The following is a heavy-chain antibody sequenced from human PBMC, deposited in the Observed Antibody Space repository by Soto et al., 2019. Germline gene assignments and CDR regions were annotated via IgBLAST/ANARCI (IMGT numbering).Heavy chain of an antibody. CDR1: EFTFTTYA. J-gene: IGHJ1*01. Sequence: HPGGSLRLSCEASEFTFTTYAMSWVRQAPGKGLEWVSSISASGGSTYYADSVKGRFTISRDNSKNTLYLQMNSLRAEDTAVYYCAKGVPGIAVAGTGYFQHWGQGTLVTVSS. V-gene: IGHV3-23*01. CDR2: ISASGGST. CDR3: AKGVPGIAVAGTGYFQH. D-gene: IGHD6-19*01.